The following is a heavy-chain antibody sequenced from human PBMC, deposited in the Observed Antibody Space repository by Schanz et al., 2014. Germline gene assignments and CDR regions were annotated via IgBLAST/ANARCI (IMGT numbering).Heavy chain of an antibody. CDR3: ARGTDWSLHY. D-gene: IGHD1-1*01. V-gene: IGHV3-30*14. CDR1: GFTFSSYA. CDR2: ISNDGSIK. J-gene: IGHJ4*02. Sequence: QVQLLQFGGGVVQPGRSLRLSCAASGFTFSSYAMHWVRQAPGKGLEWVALISNDGSIKYYADSVEGRFTVSRDSGQISLYLQMNSLRAGDAAVYYCARGTDWSLHYWGQGALVTVSS.